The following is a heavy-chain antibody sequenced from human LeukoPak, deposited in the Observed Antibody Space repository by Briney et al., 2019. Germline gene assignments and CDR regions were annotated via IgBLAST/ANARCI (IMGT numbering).Heavy chain of an antibody. V-gene: IGHV3-53*01. CDR2: IYSGGRT. D-gene: IGHD3-3*01. CDR1: GFTVSSNY. CDR3: AKDQTFGVVFY. Sequence: GGSLRLSCVASGFTVSSNYMSWVRHARGGGLEWVSVIYSGGRTYSEGSVKGRFPISRDNSKCTLYLKMNSLRAQDTAVYYCAKDQTFGVVFYWGQGNLVTVSS. J-gene: IGHJ4*02.